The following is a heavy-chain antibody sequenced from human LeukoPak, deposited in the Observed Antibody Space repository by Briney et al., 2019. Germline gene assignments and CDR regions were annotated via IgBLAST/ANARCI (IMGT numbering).Heavy chain of an antibody. V-gene: IGHV3-9*01. CDR3: AKGPGSYEYYFDY. CDR2: ISWNSGSI. CDR1: GFTFDDYA. D-gene: IGHD1-26*01. Sequence: PGRSLRLSCAASGFTFDDYAMHWVRQAPGKGLEWVSGISWNSGSIGYADSVKGRFTISRDNAKNSLYLQMNSLRAEDTALYYCAKGPGSYEYYFDYWGQGTLVTVSS. J-gene: IGHJ4*02.